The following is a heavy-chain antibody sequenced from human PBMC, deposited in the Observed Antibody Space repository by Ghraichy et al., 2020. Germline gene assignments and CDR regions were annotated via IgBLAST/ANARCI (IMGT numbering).Heavy chain of an antibody. CDR1: GFTFSSYA. J-gene: IGHJ4*02. D-gene: IGHD2-2*02. CDR2: IGTSSSIV. Sequence: GGSLRLSCAASGFTFSSYAMNWVRQAPGKGLEWVAHIGTSSSIVKYADPVRGRFTISRDNAKNSLYLQMDNLRDEDTAVYYCARAYTDYFYYWGQGVLVTGSS. V-gene: IGHV3-48*02. CDR3: ARAYTDYFYY.